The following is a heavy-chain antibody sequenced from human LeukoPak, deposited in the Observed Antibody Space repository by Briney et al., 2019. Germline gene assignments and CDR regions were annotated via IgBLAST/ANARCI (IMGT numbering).Heavy chain of an antibody. CDR1: GYTFTNFG. J-gene: IGHJ5*02. CDR2: ISPYNGNT. Sequence: ASVKVSCKASGYTFTNFGISWVRQAPGQGLEWKGWISPYNGNTDYPQKVQGRVTMTTDTSTSTAFMELRSLRSDDTAVYYCARGGVGHCSGGSCPTSWFDPWGQGTLVTVSS. D-gene: IGHD2-15*01. CDR3: ARGGVGHCSGGSCPTSWFDP. V-gene: IGHV1-18*01.